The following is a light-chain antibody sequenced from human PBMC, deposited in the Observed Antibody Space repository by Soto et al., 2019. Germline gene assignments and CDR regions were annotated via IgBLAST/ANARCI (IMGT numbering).Light chain of an antibody. CDR2: DVS. Sequence: QSALTQPRSVSGSPGQSVAISCTGTSSDVGGYNYVSWYQQYPGKAPKLIIYDVSKRPSGVSNRFSGSKSGSTASLTISGLQAEDEADYYCSAYTTSIALYVFGAGTKVTVL. J-gene: IGLJ1*01. CDR3: SAYTTSIALYV. CDR1: SSDVGGYNY. V-gene: IGLV2-14*01.